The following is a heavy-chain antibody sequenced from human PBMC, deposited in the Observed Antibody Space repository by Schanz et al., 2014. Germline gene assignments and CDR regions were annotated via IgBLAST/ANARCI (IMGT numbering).Heavy chain of an antibody. CDR1: GGSFSGYY. CDR2: IYYSGST. D-gene: IGHD4-17*01. V-gene: IGHV4-34*01. J-gene: IGHJ3*02. CDR3: ARDRGHGDLPGDI. Sequence: QVQLQQWGAGLLKPSETLSLTCGVFGGSFSGYYWSWIRQPPGKGLEWIESIYYSGSTYYNPSFKSRVTTSVDTSKNQFSLKLSSVTAADTAVYYCARDRGHGDLPGDIWGQGTMVTVSS.